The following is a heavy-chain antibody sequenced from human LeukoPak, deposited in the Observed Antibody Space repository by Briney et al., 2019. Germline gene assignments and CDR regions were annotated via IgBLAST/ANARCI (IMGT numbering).Heavy chain of an antibody. CDR1: GYTFTSYG. J-gene: IGHJ4*02. D-gene: IGHD1-1*01. Sequence: ASVKVSCKASGYTFTSYGISWVRQAPGQGLEWMGWMNPNSGNTGYAQKFQGRVTMTRNTSISTAYMELSSLRSEDTAVYYCARIPTRRRTGTGAYWGQGTLVTVSS. V-gene: IGHV1-8*02. CDR3: ARIPTRRRTGTGAY. CDR2: MNPNSGNT.